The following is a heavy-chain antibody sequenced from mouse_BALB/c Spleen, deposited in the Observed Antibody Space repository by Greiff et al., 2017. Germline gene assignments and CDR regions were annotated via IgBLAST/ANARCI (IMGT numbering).Heavy chain of an antibody. V-gene: IGHV3-6*02. J-gene: IGHJ3*01. CDR1: GYSITSGYY. Sequence: EVQRVESGPGLVKPSQSLSLTCSVTGYSITSGYYWNWIRQFPGNKLEWMGYISYDGNNNYNPSLKNRISITRDTSKNQFFLKLNSVTTEDTATYYCARDRDYGNYGAWFAYWGQGTLVTVSA. CDR2: ISYDGNN. D-gene: IGHD2-1*01. CDR3: ARDRDYGNYGAWFAY.